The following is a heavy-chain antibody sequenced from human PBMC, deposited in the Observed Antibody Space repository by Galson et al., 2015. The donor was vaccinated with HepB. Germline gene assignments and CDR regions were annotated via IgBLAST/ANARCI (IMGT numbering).Heavy chain of an antibody. Sequence: SVKVSCKASGYTFTSYGISWVRQAPGQGLEWMGWISAYNGNTNYAQKLQGRVTMTTDTSTSTAYMELRSLRSDDTAVYYCARDPKRVRAVRAVAAAADPPDYWGQGTLVTVSS. CDR1: GYTFTSYG. D-gene: IGHD6-13*01. J-gene: IGHJ4*02. CDR3: ARDPKRVRAVRAVAAAADPPDY. CDR2: ISAYNGNT. V-gene: IGHV1-18*04.